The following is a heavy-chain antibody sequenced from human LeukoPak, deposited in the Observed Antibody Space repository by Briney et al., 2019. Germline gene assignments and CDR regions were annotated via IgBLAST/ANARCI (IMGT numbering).Heavy chain of an antibody. V-gene: IGHV5-51*01. CDR2: IYPGDSDT. J-gene: IGHJ4*02. CDR1: GYSFTSYW. Sequence: GESLKISCKGSGYSFTSYWIGWVRQMPGKGLEWMGIIYPGDSDTRYSPSFQGQVTISADKSISTAYLQWSSLKASDTAMYYCARELRYFGWLSMEYYFDYWGQGTLVTVSS. CDR3: ARELRYFGWLSMEYYFDY. D-gene: IGHD3-9*01.